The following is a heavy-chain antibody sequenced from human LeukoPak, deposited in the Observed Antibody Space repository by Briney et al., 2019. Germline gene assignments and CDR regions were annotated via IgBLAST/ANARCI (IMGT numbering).Heavy chain of an antibody. CDR3: AREGRSSGDFDY. CDR2: INSDGSST. Sequence: GGSLRLSCAASGFTFSSYWMHWVRQAPGKGLVWVSRINSDGSSTSYADSVKGRFTISRDNAKNTLYLQTNSLRAEDTAVYYCAREGRSSGDFDYWGQGTLVTVFS. D-gene: IGHD3-10*01. J-gene: IGHJ4*02. V-gene: IGHV3-74*01. CDR1: GFTFSSYW.